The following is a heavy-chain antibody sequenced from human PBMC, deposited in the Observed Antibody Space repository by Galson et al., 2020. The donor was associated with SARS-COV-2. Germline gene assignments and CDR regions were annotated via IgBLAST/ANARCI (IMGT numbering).Heavy chain of an antibody. CDR1: GDSISPSSYF. D-gene: IGHD3-16*01. J-gene: IGHJ5*02. Sequence: SETLSLTCTVSGDSISPSSYFWAWIRQPPGKGLEWVGSINHSGSTYYNPSLMSRVTISVDTSNNQFSLKVSSVSAADTAVYYCATEYHDYSSATRDWLDPWGQGTLVTVPS. CDR2: INHSGST. CDR3: ATEYHDYSSATRDWLDP. V-gene: IGHV4-39*07.